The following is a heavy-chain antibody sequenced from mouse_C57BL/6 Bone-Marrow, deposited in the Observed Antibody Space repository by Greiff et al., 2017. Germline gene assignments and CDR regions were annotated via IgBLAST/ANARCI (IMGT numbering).Heavy chain of an antibody. CDR1: GYTFTSYW. V-gene: IGHV1-64*01. D-gene: IGHD2-4*01. Sequence: VQLQESGAELVKPGASVKLSCKASGYTFTSYWMHWVKQRPGQGLEWIGMIHPNSGSTNYNEKFKSKATLTVDKSSSTAYMQLSSLTSEDYAVYYCALIYYDFDGPFAYWGQGTLVTVSA. CDR2: IHPNSGST. CDR3: ALIYYDFDGPFAY. J-gene: IGHJ3*01.